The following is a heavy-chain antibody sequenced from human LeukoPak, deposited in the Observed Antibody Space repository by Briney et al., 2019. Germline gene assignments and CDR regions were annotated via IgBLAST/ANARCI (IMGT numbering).Heavy chain of an antibody. J-gene: IGHJ4*02. CDR3: ARGDEVVVIQATVFDY. D-gene: IGHD3-22*01. CDR1: GGSFSGYY. CDR2: INHSGST. V-gene: IGHV4-34*01. Sequence: SETPSLTCAVYGGSFSGYYWSWIRQPPGKGLEWIGEINHSGSTNYNPSLKSRVTISVDTSKNQFSLKLSSVTAADTAVYYCARGDEVVVIQATVFDYWGQGTLVTVSS.